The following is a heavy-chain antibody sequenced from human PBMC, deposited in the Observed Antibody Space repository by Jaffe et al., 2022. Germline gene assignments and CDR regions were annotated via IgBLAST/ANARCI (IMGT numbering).Heavy chain of an antibody. J-gene: IGHJ6*03. D-gene: IGHD6-6*01. V-gene: IGHV3-7*01. Sequence: EVQLVESGGGLVQPGGSLRLSCAASGFTFSSYWMSWVRQAPGKGLEWVANIKQDGSEKYYVDSVKGRFTISRDNAKNSLYLQMNSLRAEDTAVYYCARGGEQLVPPDYYYYMDVWGKGTTVTVSS. CDR1: GFTFSSYW. CDR3: ARGGEQLVPPDYYYYMDV. CDR2: IKQDGSEK.